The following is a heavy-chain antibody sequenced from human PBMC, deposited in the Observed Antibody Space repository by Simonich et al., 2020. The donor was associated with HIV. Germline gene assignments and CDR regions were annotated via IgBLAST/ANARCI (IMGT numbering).Heavy chain of an antibody. V-gene: IGHV3-49*04. CDR1: GFTFGDYA. CDR2: IRSKLYGGTT. J-gene: IGHJ4*02. CDR3: TTTFFSDSSGSY. Sequence: EVQLVESGGDLVQPGRSLRLSCTASGFTFGDYAMTWVRQAPGKGLKWVGFIRSKLYGGTTDYAAPVKGRFTISRDDSGNTLYLQMNSLKTEDTAIYYCTTTFFSDSSGSYWGQGTLVIVSS. D-gene: IGHD3-22*01.